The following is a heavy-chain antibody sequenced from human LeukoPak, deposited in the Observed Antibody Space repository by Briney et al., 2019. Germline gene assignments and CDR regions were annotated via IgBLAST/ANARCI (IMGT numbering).Heavy chain of an antibody. CDR2: IYPRDSDT. V-gene: IGHV5-51*01. D-gene: IGHD2-8*02. J-gene: IGHJ3*02. CDR1: GYSFTSYW. CDR3: ARQGGRVGDPFDI. Sequence: GESLKISCEGLGYSFTSYWIGWVRQMPGKGLEWMGTIYPRDSDTRYSPSFQGQVTISDDKSISTAYLQWSSLKASDTAMYYCARQGGRVGDPFDIWGQGTMVTVSS.